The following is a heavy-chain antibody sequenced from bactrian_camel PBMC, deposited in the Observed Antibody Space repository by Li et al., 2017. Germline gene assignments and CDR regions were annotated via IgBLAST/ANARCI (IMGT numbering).Heavy chain of an antibody. V-gene: IGHV3S42*01. D-gene: IGHD2*01. CDR2: PWIGGATT. CDR1: RYTYKRNC. Sequence: VQLVESGGGSVQAGGSLTLSCAAGRYTYKRNCMGWFRQRPGKDREGLAVPWIGGATTSYADSVKGRFIITRDKAKDLVYLQMSGLQPEDTGMYYCAAGDLLCKGVHELAHWGQGTQVTVS. J-gene: IGHJ4*01. CDR3: AAGDLLCKGVHELAH.